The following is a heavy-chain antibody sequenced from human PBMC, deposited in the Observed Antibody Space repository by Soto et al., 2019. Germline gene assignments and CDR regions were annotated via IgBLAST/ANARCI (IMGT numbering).Heavy chain of an antibody. CDR1: GGSIRSYY. J-gene: IGHJ6*02. D-gene: IGHD5-12*01. Sequence: PSETLALTCTVSGGSIRSYYGSGIGQPPGKGLVRIGYIYYSGSTNYNPSLKSRVTISVDTSKNQFSLKLSSVTAADTAVYYCARERRIVATIYGMDVWGQGTTVTVS. CDR3: ARERRIVATIYGMDV. V-gene: IGHV4-59*01. CDR2: IYYSGST.